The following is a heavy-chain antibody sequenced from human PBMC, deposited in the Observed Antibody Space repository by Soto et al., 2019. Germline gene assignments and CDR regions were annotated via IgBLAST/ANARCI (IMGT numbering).Heavy chain of an antibody. CDR3: AKDRSSSWAFAY. Sequence: QVQLVESGGGVVQPGRSLRLSCAVSGFTLSSSGMHWVRQAPGKGLEWVALISYDGSYKYCADSVKGRFTISRDISKNTLFLQMNSLRAEDTAVYYCAKDRSSSWAFAYWGQGTLVTVSS. J-gene: IGHJ4*02. V-gene: IGHV3-30*18. CDR2: ISYDGSYK. D-gene: IGHD6-13*01. CDR1: GFTLSSSG.